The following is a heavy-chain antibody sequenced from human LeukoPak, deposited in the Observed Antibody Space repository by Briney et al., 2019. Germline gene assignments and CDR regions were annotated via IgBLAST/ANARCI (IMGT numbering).Heavy chain of an antibody. V-gene: IGHV3-23*01. J-gene: IGHJ4*02. CDR1: GFTFSSYA. D-gene: IGHD3-22*01. Sequence: GGSLRLSCAASGFTFSSYAMSWVRQAPGKGLEWVSAISGSGGSTYYADSVKGRFTISRDNSKNTLYLQMNSLRAEDTAVYYCAKVRSSGYYYPYFIDYWGQGTLVTVSS. CDR2: ISGSGGST. CDR3: AKVRSSGYYYPYFIDY.